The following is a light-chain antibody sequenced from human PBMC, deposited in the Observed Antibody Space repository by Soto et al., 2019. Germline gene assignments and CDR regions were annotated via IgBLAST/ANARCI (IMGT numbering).Light chain of an antibody. CDR1: QTVRNNY. Sequence: ALTQSPGTLSLSPGERATLSCRASQTVRNNYLAWYQQKPGQPPRLLIYDASTRATGIPDRFSGGGSGTDFTLTISRVETEDFAVYYCQQYGSSPGTLGQATKVDIK. CDR3: QQYGSSPGT. CDR2: DAS. J-gene: IGKJ1*01. V-gene: IGKV3-20*01.